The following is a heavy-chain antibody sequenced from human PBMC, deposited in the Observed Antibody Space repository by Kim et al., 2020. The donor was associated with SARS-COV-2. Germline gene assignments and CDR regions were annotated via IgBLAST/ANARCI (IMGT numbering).Heavy chain of an antibody. D-gene: IGHD3-22*01. CDR2: IRSKAYGGTT. V-gene: IGHV3-49*03. CDR1: GFTFGDYA. J-gene: IGHJ4*02. CDR3: TRDLPLYPVNPDSSGSFLDY. Sequence: GGSLRLSCTASGFTFGDYAMSWFRQAPGKGLEWVGFIRSKAYGGTTEYAASVKGRFTISRDDSKSIAYLQMNSLKTEDTAVYYCTRDLPLYPVNPDSSGSFLDYWGQGTLVTVSS.